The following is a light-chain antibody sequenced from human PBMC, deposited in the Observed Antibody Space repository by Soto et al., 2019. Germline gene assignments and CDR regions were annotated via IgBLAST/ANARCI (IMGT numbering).Light chain of an antibody. J-gene: IGKJ1*01. V-gene: IGKV1-5*01. CDR1: QRISTW. CDR2: AAS. CDR3: QQSNSYPWT. Sequence: DIQLTQSPSTLSASVGDRVIITCRTSQRISTWLAWYQQKPGKAPQPLIYAASTLESGVPSRFSGSGSGTDFTLTISSLQPDDFASYYCQQSNSYPWTFGHGSTVEIK.